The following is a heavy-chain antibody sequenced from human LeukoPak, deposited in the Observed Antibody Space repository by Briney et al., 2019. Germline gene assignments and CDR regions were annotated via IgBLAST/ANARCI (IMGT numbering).Heavy chain of an antibody. CDR3: ATSPQLTSWWEDYYYYYMDV. CDR1: GFTFSTYG. D-gene: IGHD1-26*01. CDR2: ISYDGSNK. V-gene: IGHV3-30*03. J-gene: IGHJ6*03. Sequence: GGSLRLSCAASGFTFSTYGMHWVRQAPGKGLEWVAVISYDGSNKYYADSVKGRFTISRDNSKNTLYLQMNSLRAEDTAVYYCATSPQLTSWWEDYYYYYMDVWGKGTTVTVSS.